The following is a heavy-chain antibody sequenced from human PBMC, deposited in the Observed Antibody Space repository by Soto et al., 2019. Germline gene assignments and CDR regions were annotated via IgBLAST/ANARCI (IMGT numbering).Heavy chain of an antibody. CDR1: GGSISSYY. CDR2: IYYSGST. J-gene: IGHJ3*01. D-gene: IGHD3-10*01. V-gene: IGHV4-59*01. Sequence: QVQLQESGPGLVKPSETLSLTCTVSGGSISSYYWSWIRQPPGKGLEWIGYIYYSGSTKYNPSLKSRVTISVDTSKNRLSLRLSSVTAADTAVYYCARVWGGSFDFWGQGTMVTVSS. CDR3: ARVWGGSFDF.